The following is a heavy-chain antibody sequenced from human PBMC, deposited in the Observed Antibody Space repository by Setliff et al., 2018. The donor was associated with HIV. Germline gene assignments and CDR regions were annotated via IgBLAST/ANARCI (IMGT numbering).Heavy chain of an antibody. CDR3: ATYADRESNRFDP. J-gene: IGHJ5*02. V-gene: IGHV4-39*01. CDR1: GGSISSGSYY. Sequence: SETLSLTCTVSGGSISSGSYYWSWIRQPPGKGLEWIGEINYRGTTNDNPSLRSRVTISVDTSKNQFSLKLSSVTAADTAVYYCATYADRESNRFDPWGQGILVTVSS. CDR2: INYRGTT. D-gene: IGHD3-10*01.